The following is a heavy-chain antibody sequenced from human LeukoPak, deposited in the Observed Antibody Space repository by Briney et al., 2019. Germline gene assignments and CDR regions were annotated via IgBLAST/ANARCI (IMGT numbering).Heavy chain of an antibody. CDR1: GGSISSSSYY. D-gene: IGHD2-2*03. V-gene: IGHV4-39*01. CDR3: ARVAIVVVPAAIHYFDY. Sequence: SETLSLTCTVSGGSISSSSYYWGWIRQPPGKGLEWIGSIYYSGSTYYNPSLKSRVTISVDTSKNQFSLKLSSVTAADTAVYYCARVAIVVVPAAIHYFDYWGQGTLVTVSS. J-gene: IGHJ4*02. CDR2: IYYSGST.